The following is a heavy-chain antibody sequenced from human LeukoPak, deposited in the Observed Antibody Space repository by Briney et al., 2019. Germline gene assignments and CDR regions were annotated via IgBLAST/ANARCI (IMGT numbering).Heavy chain of an antibody. Sequence: AASVKVSCKASGYTFTGYYMHWVRQAPGQGLEWMGWINPKTGGTNYAQKFQDWVTMTRDTSTNTVYMEVSRLRSDDVAVYYCARDRTGYTKRAFDAFEIWGQGTMVTVSS. V-gene: IGHV1-2*04. CDR1: GYTFTGYY. CDR2: INPKTGGT. CDR3: ARDRTGYTKRAFDAFEI. J-gene: IGHJ3*02. D-gene: IGHD5-18*01.